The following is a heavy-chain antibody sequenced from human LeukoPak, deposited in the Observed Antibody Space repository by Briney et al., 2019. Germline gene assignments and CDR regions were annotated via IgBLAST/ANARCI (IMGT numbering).Heavy chain of an antibody. CDR2: IKQDGSEK. D-gene: IGHD5-12*01. CDR3: ATLVATTRFDY. CDR1: GFTFSSYW. V-gene: IGHV3-7*01. J-gene: IGHJ4*02. Sequence: PGGSLRLSCVVSGFTFSSYWMTWVRQAPGKGLEWVANIKQDGSEKYYVDSVKGRFTISRDNAKNSLYLQMNSLRAEDTAVYYCATLVATTRFDYWGQGTLATVSS.